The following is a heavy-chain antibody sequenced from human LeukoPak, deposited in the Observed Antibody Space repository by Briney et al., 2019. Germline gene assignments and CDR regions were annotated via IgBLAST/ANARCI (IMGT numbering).Heavy chain of an antibody. V-gene: IGHV1-8*02. D-gene: IGHD6-19*01. CDR2: MNPNSGNT. Sequence: ASVKVSCKASGGTFSSYAISWVRQAPGQGLEWMGWMNPNSGNTGYAQKFQGRVTMTRNTSISTAYMELSSLRSEDAAVYYCARAHSSGWYNYYYMDVWGKGTTVTVSS. J-gene: IGHJ6*03. CDR3: ARAHSSGWYNYYYMDV. CDR1: GGTFSSYA.